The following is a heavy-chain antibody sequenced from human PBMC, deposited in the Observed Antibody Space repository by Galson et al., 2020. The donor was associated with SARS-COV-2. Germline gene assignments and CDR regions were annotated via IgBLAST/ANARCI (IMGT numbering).Heavy chain of an antibody. CDR1: GFTFSSYA. D-gene: IGHD6-19*01. CDR2: ISYDGSNK. V-gene: IGHV3-30*04. J-gene: IGHJ6*02. Sequence: GGSLRLSCAASGFTFSSYAMHWVRQAPGKGLEWVAVISYDGSNKYYADSVKGRFTISRDNSKNTLYLQMNSLRAEDTAVYYCARDRDSSGWKEGLMFYYYYYGMDVWGQGTTVTVSS. CDR3: ARDRDSSGWKEGLMFYYYYYGMDV.